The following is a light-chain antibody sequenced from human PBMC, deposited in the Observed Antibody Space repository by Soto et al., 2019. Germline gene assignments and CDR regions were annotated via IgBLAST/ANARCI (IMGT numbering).Light chain of an antibody. CDR1: QSINSY. V-gene: IGKV1-39*01. CDR2: AAS. J-gene: IGKJ4*01. Sequence: DIQMTQSPSSLSASVGDRVTITCRASQSINSYLNWYQQKPGKAPKLLIYAASILQSGVPSRFSGSGSGTDFTLNISSLQTEEFATDYWHQCYSTLLTFGGGTKVESK. CDR3: HQCYSTLLT.